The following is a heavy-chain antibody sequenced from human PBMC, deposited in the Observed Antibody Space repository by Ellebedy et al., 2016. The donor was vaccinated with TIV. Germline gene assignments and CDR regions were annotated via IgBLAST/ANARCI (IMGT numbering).Heavy chain of an antibody. J-gene: IGHJ4*02. CDR2: FNSDGSSI. D-gene: IGHD3-22*01. CDR3: ARIGGGLYYYDTTGYWL. CDR1: GFTFSNYW. V-gene: IGHV3-74*01. Sequence: GESLKISCAASGFTFSNYWMHWVRQAPGKGLVWVSRFNSDGSSISYADSVKGRFTISRDNAKNTLYLQMNSLRAEDTAVYYCARIGGGLYYYDTTGYWLWGQGTLVTVSS.